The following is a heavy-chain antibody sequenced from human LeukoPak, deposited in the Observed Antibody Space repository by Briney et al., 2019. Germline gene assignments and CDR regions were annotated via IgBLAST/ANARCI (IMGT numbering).Heavy chain of an antibody. J-gene: IGHJ6*03. CDR2: INPSRGST. D-gene: IGHD4-23*01. CDR1: GYTFISYY. Sequence: ASVKVSCKASGYTFISYYIHWVRQAPGQGLEWMGVINPSRGSTSYVQKFQGRVTMTRDTSTSTVYMELSSLRSEDTAVYYCARDFPGGNSRNYYYYYMDVWGKGTTVTISS. CDR3: ARDFPGGNSRNYYYYYMDV. V-gene: IGHV1-46*01.